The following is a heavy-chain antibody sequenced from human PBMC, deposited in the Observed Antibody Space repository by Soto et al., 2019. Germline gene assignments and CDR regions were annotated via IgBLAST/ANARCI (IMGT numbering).Heavy chain of an antibody. Sequence: QVQLVQSGAEVKKPGASVKVSCKVAGYTFTNYGISWVRQTPGQGLEWMGWVSANDGSTNYAQKLQGRVTMTTDTSTSTAYMELRSLRSDDTAVYYCARDVGHYYDGSGYKIYFDYWGQGTLVTISS. J-gene: IGHJ4*02. V-gene: IGHV1-18*01. CDR2: VSANDGST. CDR1: GYTFTNYG. CDR3: ARDVGHYYDGSGYKIYFDY. D-gene: IGHD3-22*01.